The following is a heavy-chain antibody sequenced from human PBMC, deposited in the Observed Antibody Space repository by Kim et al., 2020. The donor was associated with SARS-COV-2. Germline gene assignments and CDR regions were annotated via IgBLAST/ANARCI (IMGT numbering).Heavy chain of an antibody. CDR3: ARDGDMYSSSWYGHYYYGMDV. CDR2: ISSSSGTI. Sequence: GGSLRLSCAASGFTFSSYSMNWVRQAPGKGLEWVSYISSSSGTIYYADSVKGRFTISRDNAKNSLYLQMNSLRDEDTAVYYCARDGDMYSSSWYGHYYYGMDVGGGGTTHTVSS. D-gene: IGHD6-13*01. CDR1: GFTFSSYS. V-gene: IGHV3-48*02. J-gene: IGHJ6*02.